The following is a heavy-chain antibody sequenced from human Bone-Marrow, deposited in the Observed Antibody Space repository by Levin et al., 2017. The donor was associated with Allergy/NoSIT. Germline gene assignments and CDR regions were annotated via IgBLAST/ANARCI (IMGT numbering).Heavy chain of an antibody. CDR3: AKGSSAGPAYNWFDS. V-gene: IGHV3-9*01. J-gene: IGHJ5*01. CDR2: ISWNSGDL. D-gene: IGHD6-19*01. CDR1: GFTFDDFA. Sequence: LSLTCAASGFTFDDFAMHWVRHTPGKGLEWVSGISWNSGDLYYADSVKGRFTISRDNAKKSLYLQMSSLRSDDTAFYYCAKGSSAGPAYNWFDSWGQGILVTVSS.